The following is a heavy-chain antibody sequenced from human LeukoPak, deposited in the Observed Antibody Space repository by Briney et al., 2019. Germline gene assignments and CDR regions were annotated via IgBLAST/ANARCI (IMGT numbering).Heavy chain of an antibody. V-gene: IGHV4-39*02. CDR3: ARLGENWEDRHFDY. CDR2: IYYSGST. Sequence: SETLSLTCIVSGGSISSSSYYWGWIRQPPGKGLEWIGSIYYSGSTNYNPSLKSRVTISLDTSKNHFSLKLNSVTAADTAVYYCARLGENWEDRHFDYWGQGTLVTVSS. CDR1: GGSISSSSYY. J-gene: IGHJ4*02. D-gene: IGHD7-27*01.